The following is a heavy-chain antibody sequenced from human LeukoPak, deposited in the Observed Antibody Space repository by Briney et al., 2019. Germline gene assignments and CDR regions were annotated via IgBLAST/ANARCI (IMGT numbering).Heavy chain of an antibody. V-gene: IGHV3-30*02. Sequence: GGSLRLSCAASGFTVSSNYMSWVRQAPGKGLEWVAFIRYDGSNKYYADSVKGRFTISRDNSKNTLYLQMNSLRAEDTAVYYCGSGYSSPVDYWGQGTLVTVSS. D-gene: IGHD5-18*01. CDR3: GSGYSSPVDY. J-gene: IGHJ4*02. CDR2: IRYDGSNK. CDR1: GFTVSSNY.